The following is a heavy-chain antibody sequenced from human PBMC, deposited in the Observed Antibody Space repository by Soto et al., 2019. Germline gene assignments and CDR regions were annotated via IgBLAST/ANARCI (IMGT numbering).Heavy chain of an antibody. CDR1: GFTVSSNY. V-gene: IGHV3-53*02. CDR3: ARDGDYGDYGY. D-gene: IGHD4-17*01. J-gene: IGHJ4*02. CDR2: IYSGGSA. Sequence: EVQLVETGGGLIQPGGSPRLSCAASGFTVSSNYMSWVRQAPGKGLEWVSVIYSGGSAYYADSVKGRFTISRDNFKNTLFLQMNSLRAEDTAVYYCARDGDYGDYGYWGQGTLVTVSS.